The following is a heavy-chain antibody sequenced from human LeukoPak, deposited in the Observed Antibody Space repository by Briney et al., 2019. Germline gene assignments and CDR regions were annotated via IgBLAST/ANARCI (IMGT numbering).Heavy chain of an antibody. CDR1: GLTFRNHA. CDR2: LYSDGNT. V-gene: IGHV3-53*01. CDR3: ARGVEPLAANTLAY. Sequence: GKSLRLSCAASGLTFRNHAIHWVRQAPGKGLEWVSVLYSDGNTKYADSVQGRFTIPRDNSKNTLYLEMNSLSPDDTAVYYCARGVEPLAANTLAYWGQGTLVTVSS. J-gene: IGHJ4*02. D-gene: IGHD1-14*01.